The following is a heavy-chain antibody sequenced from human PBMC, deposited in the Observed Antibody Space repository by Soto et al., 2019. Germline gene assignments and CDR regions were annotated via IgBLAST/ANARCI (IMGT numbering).Heavy chain of an antibody. D-gene: IGHD3-9*01. CDR3: ARESNILTGYYSYYYYYMDV. Sequence: PSETLSLTCTVSGGSIGSGCDYWSWIRQHPGKGLEWIGYIYYSGSTYYNPSLKSRVTISVDTSKNQFSLKLSSVTAADTAVYYCARESNILTGYYSYYYYYMDVWGKGTTVTVSS. CDR2: IYYSGST. V-gene: IGHV4-31*03. CDR1: GGSIGSGCDY. J-gene: IGHJ6*03.